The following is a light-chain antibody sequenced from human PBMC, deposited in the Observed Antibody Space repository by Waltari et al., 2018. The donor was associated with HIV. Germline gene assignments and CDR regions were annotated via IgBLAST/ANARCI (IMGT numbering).Light chain of an antibody. CDR1: SSNIGSNY. J-gene: IGLJ2*01. CDR2: RNN. CDR3: AAWDDSLSGRV. Sequence: QSVLTQPPSASGTPGQRVTISCSGSSSNIGSNYVYWYQQLPGTAPKLLIYRNNQRPSGVPDRFSASKSGTSASLASSGLRSEDEADYYCAAWDDSLSGRVFGGGTKLTVL. V-gene: IGLV1-47*01.